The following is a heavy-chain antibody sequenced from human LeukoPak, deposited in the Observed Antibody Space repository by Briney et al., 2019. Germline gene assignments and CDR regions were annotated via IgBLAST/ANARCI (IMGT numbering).Heavy chain of an antibody. CDR1: GFTFSSYA. D-gene: IGHD4-23*01. CDR2: IGSSAGTT. J-gene: IGHJ4*02. V-gene: IGHV3-23*01. Sequence: GGSLRLSCAASGFTFSSYAMAWVRQAPGKGLEWVSTIGSSAGTTLYADSVKGRFTISRDNSKNTLYLQINSLRVEDTAVYYCARGRPHGNDCWGQGTLVTVSS. CDR3: ARGRPHGNDC.